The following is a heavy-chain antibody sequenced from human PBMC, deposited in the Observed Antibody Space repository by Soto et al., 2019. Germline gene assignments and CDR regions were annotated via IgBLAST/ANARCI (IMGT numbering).Heavy chain of an antibody. CDR1: GLTVSSNY. D-gene: IGHD2-15*01. CDR2: IYGGGAI. V-gene: IGHV3-53*01. CDR3: AREVGGSASTGVFDY. J-gene: IGHJ4*02. Sequence: EVQLVESGGGLLQPGGSRRLSCAASGLTVSSNYMSWVRQAPGKGLEWVSVIYGGGAIYYADSVKGRFTISRDSSKNKLYLHINSLRVEDTAVYYCAREVGGSASTGVFDYWGQGTLVTVSS.